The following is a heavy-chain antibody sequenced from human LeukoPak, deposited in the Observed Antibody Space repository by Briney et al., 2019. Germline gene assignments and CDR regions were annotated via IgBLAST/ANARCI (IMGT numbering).Heavy chain of an antibody. V-gene: IGHV3-23*01. CDR1: GFTFSSYA. CDR3: ARGERGSSSWYGN. D-gene: IGHD6-13*01. CDR2: ISGSGGST. J-gene: IGHJ4*02. Sequence: PGGSLRLSCAASGFTFSSYAMSWVRQAPGKGLEWVSAISGSGGSTYYADSVKGRFTISRDNAKNSLYLQMNSLRADDTAVYYCARGERGSSSWYGNWGQGTLVTVSS.